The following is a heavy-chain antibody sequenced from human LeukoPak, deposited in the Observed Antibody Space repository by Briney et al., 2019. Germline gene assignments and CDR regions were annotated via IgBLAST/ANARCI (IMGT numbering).Heavy chain of an antibody. D-gene: IGHD6-19*01. CDR1: GFTFSSYA. Sequence: GGSLRLSCAASGFTFSSYAMHWVRQAPGKGLEWVAIISYDGNNKYYADSVKGRFTISSDNSKNTLYLQMNSLRPEDTAVYYCASESSSGWLFFDYWGQGTLVTVSS. V-gene: IGHV3-30-3*01. CDR2: ISYDGNNK. CDR3: ASESSSGWLFFDY. J-gene: IGHJ4*02.